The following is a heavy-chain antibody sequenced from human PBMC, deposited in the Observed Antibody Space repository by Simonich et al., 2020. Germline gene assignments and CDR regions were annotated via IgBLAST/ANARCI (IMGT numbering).Heavy chain of an antibody. Sequence: QVQLQESGPGLVKPSETLSLTCAVSGYSISSGYYWGWVRQPPGKGLEWIGSSNHRGRTYYNPSLKSRVTISVDTSKNQFSLKLSSVTAADTAVYYCARVGYSNYYYYGMDVWGQGTTVTVSS. CDR2: SNHRGRT. CDR1: GYSISSGYY. D-gene: IGHD6-13*01. CDR3: ARVGYSNYYYYGMDV. V-gene: IGHV4-38-2*01. J-gene: IGHJ6*02.